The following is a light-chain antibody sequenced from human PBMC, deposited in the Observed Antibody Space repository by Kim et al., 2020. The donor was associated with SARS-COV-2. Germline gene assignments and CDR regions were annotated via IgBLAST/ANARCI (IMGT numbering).Light chain of an antibody. J-gene: IGKJ2*01. V-gene: IGKV1-39*01. CDR3: QQSYSNPPEYT. Sequence: IQMTQSPSSLSASVGDRVTITCRASQSISNYLNWYQQRPGKAPKVLIYAASILQSGVPSRFSGSGSGTDFTLTISGLQPEDCATYYCQQSYSNPPEYTFGQGTKLEI. CDR2: AAS. CDR1: QSISNY.